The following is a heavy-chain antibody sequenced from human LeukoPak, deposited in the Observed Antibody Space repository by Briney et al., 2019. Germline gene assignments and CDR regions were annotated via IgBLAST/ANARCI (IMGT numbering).Heavy chain of an antibody. CDR2: ISGSGGTT. CDR3: ARAAPSFDY. J-gene: IGHJ4*02. V-gene: IGHV3-23*01. CDR1: GFTFSNYG. Sequence: PGGSLRLSCAASGFTFSNYGMNWLRQAPGKGLEWVSGISGSGGTTYYADSVKGRFTISRDNAKNSLYLQMNSLRAEDTAVYYCARAAPSFDYWGQGTLVTVSS.